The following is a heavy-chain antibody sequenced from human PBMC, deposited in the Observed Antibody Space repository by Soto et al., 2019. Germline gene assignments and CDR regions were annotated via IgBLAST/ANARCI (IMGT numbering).Heavy chain of an antibody. V-gene: IGHV3-7*01. CDR1: GFTFSSYW. J-gene: IGHJ6*03. Sequence: GGSLRLSCAASGFTFSSYWMSWVRQAPGKGLEWVANIKQDGSEKYYVDSVKGRFTISRDNAKNSLYLQMNSLRAEDTAVYYCARLDYDSFPYYYYYYMDVWGKGTTVTISS. CDR3: ARLDYDSFPYYYYYYMDV. CDR2: IKQDGSEK. D-gene: IGHD3-3*01.